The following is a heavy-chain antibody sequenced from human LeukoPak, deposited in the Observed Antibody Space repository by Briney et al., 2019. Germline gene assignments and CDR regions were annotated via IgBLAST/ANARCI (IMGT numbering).Heavy chain of an antibody. J-gene: IGHJ3*02. Sequence: SETLSLTCTVSGGSISSYYWSWIRQPAGKGLEWIGPIYTSGSTNYNPSLKSRVTMSVDTSKNQFSLKLSSVTAADTAVYYCARDMPYYDILTGHDAFDIWGQGTMVTVSS. CDR3: ARDMPYYDILTGHDAFDI. D-gene: IGHD3-9*01. CDR1: GGSISSYY. V-gene: IGHV4-4*07. CDR2: IYTSGST.